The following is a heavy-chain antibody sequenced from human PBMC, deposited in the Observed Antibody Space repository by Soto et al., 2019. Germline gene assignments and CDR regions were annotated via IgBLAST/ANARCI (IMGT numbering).Heavy chain of an antibody. V-gene: IGHV4-31*03. J-gene: IGHJ6*02. D-gene: IGHD5-12*01. CDR3: ARVGGYDSNYYGMDV. Sequence: SETLSLTCTVSGGSISSGGYYWSWTRQHPGKGLEWIGYIYYSGSTYYNPSLKSRVTISVDTSKNQFSLRLSSVTAADTAVYYCARVGGYDSNYYGMDVWGQGTTVTVSS. CDR2: IYYSGST. CDR1: GGSISSGGYY.